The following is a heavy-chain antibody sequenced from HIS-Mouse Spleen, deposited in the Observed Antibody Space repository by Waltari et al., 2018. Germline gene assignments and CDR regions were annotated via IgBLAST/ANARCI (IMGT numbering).Heavy chain of an antibody. CDR2: IYYSGST. CDR3: AREIPYSSSWYDWYFDL. J-gene: IGHJ2*01. V-gene: IGHV4-39*07. Sequence: QLQLQESGPGLVKPSETLSLTCTVSGGSISSSIYYWGWIRQPPGKGLEWIGSIYYSGSTYYNQSLKSRVTISVDTSKNQFSLKLSSVTAADTAVYYCAREIPYSSSWYDWYFDLWGRGTLVTVSS. D-gene: IGHD6-13*01. CDR1: GGSISSSIYY.